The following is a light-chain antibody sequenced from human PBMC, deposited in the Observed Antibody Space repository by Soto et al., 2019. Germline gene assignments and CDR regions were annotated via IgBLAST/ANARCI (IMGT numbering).Light chain of an antibody. CDR3: QQYNDWPLN. CDR1: QSVSTN. J-gene: IGKJ4*01. CDR2: GAS. V-gene: IGKV3-15*01. Sequence: EIVMTQSPATLSVSPGERASLSCRASQSVSTNLAWYQQKPAQAPRLLIYGASTRATGIPGRFSGGGSGTEFTLTISSLQSADFAVYYCQQYNDWPLNFGGGTKVDIK.